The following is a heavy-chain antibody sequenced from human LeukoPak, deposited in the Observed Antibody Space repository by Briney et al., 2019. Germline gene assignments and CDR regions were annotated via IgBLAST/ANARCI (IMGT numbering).Heavy chain of an antibody. Sequence: PGGSLRLSCAASGFTFSSYEMNWVRQAPGKGLEWVSYISSSGDTIYSADSVKGRFTISRDSAKNLLYLQMNSLRAEDTAVYYCARDYSAAGDYWGQGTLVTVSS. CDR3: ARDYSAAGDY. CDR2: ISSSGDTI. V-gene: IGHV3-48*03. D-gene: IGHD6-13*01. CDR1: GFTFSSYE. J-gene: IGHJ4*02.